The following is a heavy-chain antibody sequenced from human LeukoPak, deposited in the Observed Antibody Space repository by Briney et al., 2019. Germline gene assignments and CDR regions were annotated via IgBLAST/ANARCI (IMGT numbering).Heavy chain of an antibody. D-gene: IGHD3/OR15-3a*01. V-gene: IGHV3-15*01. CDR2: IKSKANGGTT. CDR3: TDFGY. Sequence: GGSLRLSCAASGFTFSDAWMNWIRQAPGKGLEWIGRIKSKANGGTTDHAPPVKGRFTISRDDSKNTLYLQMNSLKNEDTAVYSCTDFGYWGQGTLVTVSS. CDR1: GFTFSDAW. J-gene: IGHJ4*02.